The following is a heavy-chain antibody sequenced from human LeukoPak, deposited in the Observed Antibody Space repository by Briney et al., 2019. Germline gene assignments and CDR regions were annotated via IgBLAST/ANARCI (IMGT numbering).Heavy chain of an antibody. CDR1: GFTFSNAW. CDR2: IRSKSDGGTT. V-gene: IGHV3-15*01. Sequence: GGSLRLSCEASGFTFSNAWMNWVRQAPGKGLEWVGHIRSKSDGGTTDYAAPVKGGFTISRDDSKNTVFLQMNSLRTEDTAVYSCTTPGHSYALYWGPGTLVTVSS. CDR3: TTPGHSYALY. D-gene: IGHD3-16*01. J-gene: IGHJ4*02.